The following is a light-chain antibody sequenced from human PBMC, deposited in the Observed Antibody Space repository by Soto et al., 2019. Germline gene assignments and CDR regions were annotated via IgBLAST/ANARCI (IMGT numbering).Light chain of an antibody. CDR1: QSVFSW. J-gene: IGKJ2*01. Sequence: DIKMTQSPSTLSASVGDRVTITCRASQSVFSWLAWYQQKPGKAPKLLIYKASSLESGVPSRFSGSGSGREFTLTISSLQPDDFATYYCQQYSDDYTFGQGTKLEIK. CDR3: QQYSDDYT. V-gene: IGKV1-5*03. CDR2: KAS.